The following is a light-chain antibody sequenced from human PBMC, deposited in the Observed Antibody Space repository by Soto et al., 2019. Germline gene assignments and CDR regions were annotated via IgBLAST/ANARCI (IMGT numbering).Light chain of an antibody. CDR2: GAS. J-gene: IGKJ1*01. Sequence: EIVLTQSPGTLSLSPGERATLSCRASQSVSSSYLAWYQQKPGQAPRLLIYGASSRATGIPDRFSGSVSGPDFTRTISRLEPEDFAVYYCQQYGSSAWTFGQGTKVEIK. CDR3: QQYGSSAWT. V-gene: IGKV3-20*01. CDR1: QSVSSSY.